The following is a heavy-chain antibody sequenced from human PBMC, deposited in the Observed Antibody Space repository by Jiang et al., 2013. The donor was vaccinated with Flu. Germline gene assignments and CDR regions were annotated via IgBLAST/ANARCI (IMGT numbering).Heavy chain of an antibody. J-gene: IGHJ3*02. CDR1: GGSISSSSYY. D-gene: IGHD3-3*01. V-gene: IGHV4-39*01. CDR2: IYYSGST. CDR3: AREFYYDFWSGFEEIRAFDI. Sequence: LLKPSETLSLTCTVSGGSISSSSYYWGWIRQPPGKGLEWIGSIYYSGSTYYNPSLKSRVTISVDTSKNQFSLKLSSVTAADTAVYYCAREFYYDFWSGFEEIRAFDIWGQGTMVTVSS.